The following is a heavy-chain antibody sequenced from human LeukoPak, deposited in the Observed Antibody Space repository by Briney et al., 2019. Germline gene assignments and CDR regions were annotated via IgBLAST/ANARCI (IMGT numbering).Heavy chain of an antibody. CDR3: ARLYSSSWTFDY. V-gene: IGHV1-2*06. CDR2: INPNSGGT. Sequence: ASVKVSCKASGYTFTGYYTHWVRQAPGQGLEWMGRINPNSGGTNYAQKFQGRVTMTRDTSISTAYMELSRLRSDDTAVYYCARLYSSSWTFDYWGQGTLVTVSS. D-gene: IGHD6-13*01. CDR1: GYTFTGYY. J-gene: IGHJ4*02.